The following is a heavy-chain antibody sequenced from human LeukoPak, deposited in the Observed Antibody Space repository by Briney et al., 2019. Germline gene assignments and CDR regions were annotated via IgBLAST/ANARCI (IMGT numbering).Heavy chain of an antibody. CDR2: INPNSGGT. CDR1: GYTFTGYY. Sequence: ASVKVSCKASGYTFTGYYMHWVRQAPGQGLEWMGWINPNSGGTNYAQKFQGRVTMTRDTSISTAYMELSRLRSDDTAVYYCARARIGSVSYSCDYWGQGTLVTVSS. CDR3: ARARIGSVSYSCDY. V-gene: IGHV1-2*02. D-gene: IGHD3-10*01. J-gene: IGHJ4*02.